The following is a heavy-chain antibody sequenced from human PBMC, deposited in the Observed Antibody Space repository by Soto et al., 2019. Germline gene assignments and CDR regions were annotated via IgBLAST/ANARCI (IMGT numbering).Heavy chain of an antibody. D-gene: IGHD6-13*01. J-gene: IGHJ3*02. CDR2: IYYSGST. V-gene: IGHV4-31*03. CDR3: ARPTPCSSSWYDAFDI. Sequence: QVQLQESGPGLVKPSQTLSLTCTVSGGSISSGGYYWSWIRQHPGKGLEWIGYIYYSGSTYYNPSLKSRVTISVDTSKNQFSLKLSSVTAADTAVYYCARPTPCSSSWYDAFDIWGQGTMVTVSS. CDR1: GGSISSGGYY.